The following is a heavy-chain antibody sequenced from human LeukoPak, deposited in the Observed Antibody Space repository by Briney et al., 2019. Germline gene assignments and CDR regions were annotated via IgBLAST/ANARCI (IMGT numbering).Heavy chain of an antibody. V-gene: IGHV1-18*01. CDR3: ARRGYYDSSGYLESITAFDY. J-gene: IGHJ4*02. CDR1: GYTFTSYG. D-gene: IGHD3-22*01. Sequence: ASVKVSCTASGYTFTSYGISWVRQAPGQGLEWMGWISACNGNTNYAQKLQGRVTMTTDTSTSTAYMELRSLRSDDTAVYYCARRGYYDSSGYLESITAFDYWGQGTLVTVSS. CDR2: ISACNGNT.